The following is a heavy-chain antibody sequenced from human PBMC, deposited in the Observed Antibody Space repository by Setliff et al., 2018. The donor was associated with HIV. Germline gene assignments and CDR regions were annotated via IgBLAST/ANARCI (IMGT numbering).Heavy chain of an antibody. CDR2: IKSKTDGGTT. D-gene: IGHD2-2*02. J-gene: IGHJ4*02. Sequence: PGGSLRLSCAASGFTFSNAWMSWVRQAPGKGPEWVGRIKSKTDGGTTDYGAPVKGRFTISRDDSKNTLYLQMNRLKTEDTAVYYCTTDACNSTSCYNGDLDCWGQGTLVTVSS. CDR1: GFTFSNAW. V-gene: IGHV3-15*01. CDR3: TTDACNSTSCYNGDLDC.